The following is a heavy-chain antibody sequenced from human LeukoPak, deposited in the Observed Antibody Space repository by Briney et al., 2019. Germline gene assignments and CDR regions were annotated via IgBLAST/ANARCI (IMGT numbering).Heavy chain of an antibody. Sequence: SETLSLTCTVSGGSISSYYWSWIRQPPGKGLEWIGYIYYSGSTNYNPSLKSRVTVSVDTSKNQFSLKVKSVSAADTAIFYCAKSRWIAAGPFDYWGQGSLVTVSS. CDR2: IYYSGST. CDR3: AKSRWIAAGPFDY. CDR1: GGSISSYY. V-gene: IGHV4-59*08. J-gene: IGHJ4*02. D-gene: IGHD6-25*01.